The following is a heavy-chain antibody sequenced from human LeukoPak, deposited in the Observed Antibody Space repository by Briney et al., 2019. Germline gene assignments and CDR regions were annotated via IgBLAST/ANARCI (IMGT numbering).Heavy chain of an antibody. Sequence: GGSLRLSCAASGFTFSSYSMNWVRQAPWKGLEWVSSISSSSSYIYYADSVKGRFTISRDNAKNSLYLQMNSLRAEDTAVYYCARPYGDYLYYFDYWGQGTLVTVSS. CDR2: ISSSSSYI. D-gene: IGHD4-17*01. CDR1: GFTFSSYS. V-gene: IGHV3-21*01. J-gene: IGHJ4*02. CDR3: ARPYGDYLYYFDY.